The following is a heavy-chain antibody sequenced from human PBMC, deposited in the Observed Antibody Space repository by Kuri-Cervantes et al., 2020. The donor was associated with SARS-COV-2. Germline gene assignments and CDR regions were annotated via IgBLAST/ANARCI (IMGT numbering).Heavy chain of an antibody. Sequence: GGSLRLSCAASGFTFSSYAMSWVRQAPGKGLEWVANIKQDGSEKYYVDSVKGRFTISRDNAKNSLYLQMNSLGAEDTAVYYCAREASGMYYYDSSGYYYFDYWGQGTLVTVSS. CDR2: IKQDGSEK. J-gene: IGHJ4*02. D-gene: IGHD3-22*01. CDR3: AREASGMYYYDSSGYYYFDY. CDR1: GFTFSSYA. V-gene: IGHV3-7*01.